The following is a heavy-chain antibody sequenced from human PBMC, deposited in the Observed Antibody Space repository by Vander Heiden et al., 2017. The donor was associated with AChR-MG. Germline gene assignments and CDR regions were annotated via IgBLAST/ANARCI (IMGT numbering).Heavy chain of an antibody. Sequence: EVQLVESGGGLVQPGGSLRLSFAASGFPFSSYWMGWVRQAPGKGLEWVANIKQDGSEKYYVDSVKGRFTISRDNAKNSLYLQMNSLRAEDTAVYYCARGGAVAGTTRYYWGQGTLVTVSS. D-gene: IGHD6-19*01. CDR1: GFPFSSYW. CDR3: ARGGAVAGTTRYY. J-gene: IGHJ4*02. V-gene: IGHV3-7*01. CDR2: IKQDGSEK.